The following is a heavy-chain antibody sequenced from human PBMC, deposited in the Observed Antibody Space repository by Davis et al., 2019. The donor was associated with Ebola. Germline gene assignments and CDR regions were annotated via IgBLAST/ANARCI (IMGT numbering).Heavy chain of an antibody. CDR3: ARHSSVATREGSDY. CDR2: IYPGDSDT. D-gene: IGHD6-6*01. V-gene: IGHV5-51*01. Sequence: GESLKISCNTSGYTFTNYWIGWVRQMPGKGLEWMVIIYPGDSDTRYSPSLQGPVTISDDKSINTAYLQWSSLKSSDTGVYYCARHSSVATREGSDYWGQGTLVIVSS. J-gene: IGHJ4*02. CDR1: GYTFTNYW.